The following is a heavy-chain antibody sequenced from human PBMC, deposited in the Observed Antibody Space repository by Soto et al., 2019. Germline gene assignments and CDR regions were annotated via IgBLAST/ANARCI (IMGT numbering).Heavy chain of an antibody. CDR2: ISYDGSNK. V-gene: IGHV3-30-3*01. CDR1: GYTFSSYA. CDR3: AGDSYSGDYWDY. D-gene: IGHD5-12*01. Sequence: QVQLVESGGGVVQPGRSLRLSCAASGYTFSSYAMHWVRQAPGKGLEWVAVISYDGSNKYYADSVKGRFTISGDNAKNTLYLQMNSLRAEDTAVYYCAGDSYSGDYWDYWGQGTLVTVSS. J-gene: IGHJ4*02.